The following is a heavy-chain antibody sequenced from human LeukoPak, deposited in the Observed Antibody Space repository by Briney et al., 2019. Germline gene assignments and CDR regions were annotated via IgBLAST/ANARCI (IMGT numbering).Heavy chain of an antibody. CDR1: GYTFSDYY. V-gene: IGHV1-69-2*01. J-gene: IGHJ4*02. CDR2: VDPEDGGT. CDR3: ATGRLIIVNY. D-gene: IGHD2/OR15-2a*01. Sequence: ASVKVSCKASGYTFSDYYMHWVKQAPGKGLEWMGRVDPEDGGTKFAEKFQGRVTITADTSTDTAYMELSGLTSADTALYYCATGRLIIVNYWGQGTLVTVSS.